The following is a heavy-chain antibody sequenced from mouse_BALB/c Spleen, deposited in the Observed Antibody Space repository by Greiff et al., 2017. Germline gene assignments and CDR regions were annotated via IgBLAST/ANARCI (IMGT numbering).Heavy chain of an antibody. CDR3: AKGDYGGAWFAY. Sequence: EVQGVESGGGLVKPGGSLKLSCAASGFTFSDYYMYWVRQTPEKRLEWVATISDGGSYTYYPDSVKGRFTISRDNAKNNLYLQMSSLKSEDTAMYYCAKGDYGGAWFAYWGQGTLVTVSA. J-gene: IGHJ3*01. CDR2: ISDGGSYT. V-gene: IGHV5-4*02. D-gene: IGHD2-4*01. CDR1: GFTFSDYY.